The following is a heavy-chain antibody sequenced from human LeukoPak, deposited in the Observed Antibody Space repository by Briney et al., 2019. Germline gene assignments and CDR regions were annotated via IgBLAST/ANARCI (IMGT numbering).Heavy chain of an antibody. CDR1: GGSFSNYD. CDR2: IHHNGRP. V-gene: IGHV4-34*01. J-gene: IGHJ5*01. Sequence: SETLSLTCAVYGGSFSNYDWTWIRQPPGKGLEWIGEIHHNGRPNYNPSVKSRITISTDTAKNQFSLKLSSVTAEDTAVYYCARGCARVTIFGVVINWLDSWGQGNLVTVSS. D-gene: IGHD3-3*01. CDR3: ARGCARVTIFGVVINWLDS.